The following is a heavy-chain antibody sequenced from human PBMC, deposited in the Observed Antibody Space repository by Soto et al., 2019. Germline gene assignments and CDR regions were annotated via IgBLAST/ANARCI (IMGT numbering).Heavy chain of an antibody. CDR2: ISSSSSTI. Sequence: EVQLVESGGGLVQPGGSLRLSCAASGFTFSSYSMNWVRQAPGKGLEWVSYISSSSSTIYYADSVKGRFTISRDNAKNSLYLQMNSLRAEDTAVYYCAREDCSSTSCQADYWGQGTLVTVSS. CDR1: GFTFSSYS. J-gene: IGHJ4*02. D-gene: IGHD2-2*01. CDR3: AREDCSSTSCQADY. V-gene: IGHV3-48*01.